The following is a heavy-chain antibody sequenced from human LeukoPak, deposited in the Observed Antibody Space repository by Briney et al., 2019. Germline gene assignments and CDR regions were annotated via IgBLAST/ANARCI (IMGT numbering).Heavy chain of an antibody. Sequence: SGGSLRLSCAASGFTFSSYGMHWVRQAPGKGLDWVALISFDGVKTDYADSVKGRFTISRDSSQNTLYLQMNSLRAEDTAVYYCAKDRGSSSAAYGMDVWGQGTTVTVSS. CDR1: GFTFSSYG. J-gene: IGHJ6*02. CDR2: ISFDGVKT. V-gene: IGHV3-30*18. CDR3: AKDRGSSSAAYGMDV. D-gene: IGHD6-13*01.